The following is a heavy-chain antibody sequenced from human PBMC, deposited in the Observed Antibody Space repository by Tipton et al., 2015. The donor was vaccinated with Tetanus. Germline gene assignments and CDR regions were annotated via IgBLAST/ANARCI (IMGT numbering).Heavy chain of an antibody. D-gene: IGHD3-16*01. CDR1: GFTFSTFNFTNAW. V-gene: IGHV3-15*01. J-gene: IGHJ4*02. CDR2: VKSKLDGGAI. Sequence: SLRLSCAASGFTFSTFNFTNAWMSWVRQAPGKGLEWVGRVKSKLDGGAIDYAAPIEGPFILSRDDSKNTVYLQMNSLKSGDTAGYFRTTSPPGASGGDHWGQGTLVPVSS. CDR3: TTSPPGASGGDH.